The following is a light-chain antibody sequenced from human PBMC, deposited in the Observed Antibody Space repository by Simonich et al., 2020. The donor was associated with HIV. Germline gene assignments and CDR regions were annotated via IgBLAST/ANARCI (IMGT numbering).Light chain of an antibody. J-gene: IGKJ4*01. Sequence: DIVMTQSPDSLAVSLGERATIHCKSSQSVLYSSNNKNYLAWYQPKPGQPPKILIYWASTRESGVPDRCSGSGSGTDFTLTISSLQAEDVAVYYCQQYYSTPVTFGGGTKVEIK. CDR1: QSVLYSSNNKNY. CDR3: QQYYSTPVT. CDR2: WAS. V-gene: IGKV4-1*01.